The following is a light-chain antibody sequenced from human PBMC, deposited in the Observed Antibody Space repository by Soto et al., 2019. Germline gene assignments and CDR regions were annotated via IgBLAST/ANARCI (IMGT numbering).Light chain of an antibody. J-gene: IGKJ2*01. V-gene: IGKV3D-15*01. Sequence: EIVMTQSPATLSVSPGERATLSCRASQSVSSSLAWYQQKPGQAPRLLIYGASTRATGIPARFSGSGSGTDFTLTFSSLQSADFAVYYCQQYNNWPPLYTFGQGTKLEIK. CDR2: GAS. CDR3: QQYNNWPPLYT. CDR1: QSVSSS.